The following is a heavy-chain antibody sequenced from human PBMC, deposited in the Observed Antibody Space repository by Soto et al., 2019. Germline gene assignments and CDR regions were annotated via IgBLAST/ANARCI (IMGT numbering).Heavy chain of an antibody. Sequence: EVQLVESGGGLIQPGGSLRLSCAVSGFTVSNNYMSWVRQAPGKGLEGVSVIYSGGYTAYGDSVKGRFTISRDNSKNTLFPQINSPGAHATAFYFGATHPGGGGYWGQGTLVTVSS. J-gene: IGHJ4*02. D-gene: IGHD3-10*01. CDR1: GFTVSNNY. CDR2: IYSGGYT. V-gene: IGHV3-53*01. CDR3: ATHPGGGGY.